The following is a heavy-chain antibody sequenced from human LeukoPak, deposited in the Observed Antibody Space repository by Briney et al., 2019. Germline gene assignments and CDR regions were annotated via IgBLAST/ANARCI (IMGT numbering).Heavy chain of an antibody. J-gene: IGHJ4*02. CDR2: ISGSDGST. Sequence: GGSLRLSCAASGFTFSSYAMSWVRQAPGKGLEWVSGISGSDGSTNYADSVKGRFTISRDNAKNSLYLQMNSLRAEDTAVYYCVRSAKTFDYWGQGTLVTVSS. CDR3: VRSAKTFDY. CDR1: GFTFSSYA. V-gene: IGHV3-23*01.